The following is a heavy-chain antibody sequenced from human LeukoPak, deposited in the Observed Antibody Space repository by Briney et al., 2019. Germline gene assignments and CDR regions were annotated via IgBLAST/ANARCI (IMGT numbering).Heavy chain of an antibody. J-gene: IGHJ3*02. CDR1: GGSISSSSYY. D-gene: IGHD7-27*01. Sequence: PSETLSLTCTVSGGSISSSSYYWGWIRQPLGKGLEWIGSIYYSGSTYYNPSLKSRVTISVDTSKNQFSLKLSSVTAADTAVYYCARFTNWYDAFDIWGQGTMVTVSS. CDR2: IYYSGST. CDR3: ARFTNWYDAFDI. V-gene: IGHV4-39*01.